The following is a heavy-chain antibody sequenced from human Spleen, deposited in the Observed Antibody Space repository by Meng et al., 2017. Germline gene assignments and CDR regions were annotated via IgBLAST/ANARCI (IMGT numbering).Heavy chain of an antibody. D-gene: IGHD4-11*01. J-gene: IGHJ4*02. Sequence: QGQLQQWGPGLLKPSETLSLTCVVSGGSFGDYYWSWIRQPPGKGLEWIGEINHSWSTNYNPSLESRATISVDTSQNNLSLKLSSVTAADSAVYYCARGPTTMAHDFDYWGQGTLVTVSS. CDR1: GGSFGDYY. V-gene: IGHV4-34*01. CDR3: ARGPTTMAHDFDY. CDR2: INHSWST.